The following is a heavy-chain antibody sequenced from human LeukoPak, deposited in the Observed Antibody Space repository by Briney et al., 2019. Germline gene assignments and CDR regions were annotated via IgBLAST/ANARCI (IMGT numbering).Heavy chain of an antibody. Sequence: SETLSLTCAVSGYSISSGYYWGWIRQPPGKGLEWIGSIYHSGSTYYNPSLKSRLTISVDTSKNPFSLKLSSVTAADTAVYYCARLWRFSEGYFDYWGQGTLVTVSS. J-gene: IGHJ4*02. D-gene: IGHD2-21*01. CDR3: ARLWRFSEGYFDY. CDR1: GYSISSGYY. CDR2: IYHSGST. V-gene: IGHV4-38-2*01.